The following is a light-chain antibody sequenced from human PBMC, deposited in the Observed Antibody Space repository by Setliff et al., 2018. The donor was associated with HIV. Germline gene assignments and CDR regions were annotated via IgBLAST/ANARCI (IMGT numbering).Light chain of an antibody. CDR1: SSDVGATDY. CDR3: CSNGHXPTXXX. J-gene: IGLJ1*01. CDR2: DVT. Sequence: QSALTQPRSVSGSPGQSVTISCTGTSSDVGATDYVSWYQQHPGKAPKLLIYDVTERPSGVPDRFSGSKSDNTASLTISGLQAEAEADYYCCSNGHXPTXXXFGTGTKVTVL. V-gene: IGLV2-11*01.